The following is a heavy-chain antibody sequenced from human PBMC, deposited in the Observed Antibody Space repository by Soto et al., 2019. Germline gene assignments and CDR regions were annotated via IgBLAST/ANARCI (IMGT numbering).Heavy chain of an antibody. CDR2: ISGSGGST. J-gene: IGHJ6*02. D-gene: IGHD3-16*01. V-gene: IGHV3-23*01. CDR1: GFTFSSYA. Sequence: PGGSLRLSCAASGFTFSSYAMSWVRQAPGKGLEWVSAISGSGGSTYYADSVKGRFTISRDNSKNTLYLQMNSLRAEDTAVYYCAKAGLRYYYYGMDVWGQGTTVTVSS. CDR3: AKAGLRYYYYGMDV.